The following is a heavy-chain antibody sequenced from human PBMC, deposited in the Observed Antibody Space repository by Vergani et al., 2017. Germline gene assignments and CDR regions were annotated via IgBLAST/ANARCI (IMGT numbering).Heavy chain of an antibody. J-gene: IGHJ4*02. V-gene: IGHV3-30*18. CDR3: AKERWLQWSYFDY. Sequence: VQLVESGGGLVKPGGSLRLSCAASGFTFSSYGMHWVRQAPGKGLEWVAVISYDGSNKYYADSVKGRFTISRDNSKNTLYLQMNSLRAEDTAVYYCAKERWLQWSYFDYWGQGTLVTVSS. CDR1: GFTFSSYG. CDR2: ISYDGSNK. D-gene: IGHD5-24*01.